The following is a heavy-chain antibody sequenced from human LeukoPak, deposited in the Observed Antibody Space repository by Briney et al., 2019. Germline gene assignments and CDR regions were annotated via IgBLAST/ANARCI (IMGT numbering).Heavy chain of an antibody. D-gene: IGHD4-17*01. Sequence: SQTLSLTCSVSGGSISSGNYYWSWIRQPAGKGLEWIGRIYTSGSTNYNSSLKSRVTISVDTSKNQFSLKLSSVTAADTAVYYCARGILYGDRMFDGFDIWGQGTMVTVSS. CDR2: IYTSGST. J-gene: IGHJ3*02. CDR3: ARGILYGDRMFDGFDI. CDR1: GGSISSGNYY. V-gene: IGHV4-61*02.